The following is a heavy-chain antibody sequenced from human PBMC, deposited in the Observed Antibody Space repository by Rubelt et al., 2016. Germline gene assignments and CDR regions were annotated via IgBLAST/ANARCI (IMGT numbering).Heavy chain of an antibody. CDR1: GFTFSSYE. Sequence: EVQLLESGGGLVQPGGSLRLSCAASGFTFSSYEMNWVRQAPGKRLEWVSYISGSGSSIYYADSVKGRFTISKNNAKNSLYLQMNSLRTEDTAVYYCARAFRDSPDHKMDVWGQGTTVTVPS. V-gene: IGHV3-48*03. CDR3: ARAFRDSPDHKMDV. D-gene: IGHD2-21*02. J-gene: IGHJ6*02. CDR2: ISGSGSSI.